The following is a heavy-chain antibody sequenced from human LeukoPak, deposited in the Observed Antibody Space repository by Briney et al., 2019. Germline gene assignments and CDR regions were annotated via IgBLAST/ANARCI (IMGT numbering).Heavy chain of an antibody. D-gene: IGHD3-22*01. CDR2: IHYSWST. V-gene: IGHV4-59*01. Sequence: PSETLSLTRAEPGGSLSTYYWSWIRPPPGKGLEWTGYIHYSWSTNYKPSLKSRVTILVVKSKNQFPLRLSSVTAADTAVYYCARGGLDSNGYWTAFDIWGQGTMVTVSS. CDR3: ARGGLDSNGYWTAFDI. J-gene: IGHJ3*02. CDR1: GGSLSTYY.